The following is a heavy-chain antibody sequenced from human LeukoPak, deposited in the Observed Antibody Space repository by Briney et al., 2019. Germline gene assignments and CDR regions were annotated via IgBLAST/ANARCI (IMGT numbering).Heavy chain of an antibody. CDR3: ARQNLWFGEPDY. J-gene: IGHJ4*02. CDR2: INPNSGGT. Sequence: ASVKVSCKASGYTFTGYYMHWVRQAPGQGLEWMGWINPNSGGTNYAQKFQGRVTMTRDTSISTAYMELSRLRSDDTAVYYCARQNLWFGEPDYWGQGTLVTVSS. CDR1: GYTFTGYY. D-gene: IGHD3-10*01. V-gene: IGHV1-2*02.